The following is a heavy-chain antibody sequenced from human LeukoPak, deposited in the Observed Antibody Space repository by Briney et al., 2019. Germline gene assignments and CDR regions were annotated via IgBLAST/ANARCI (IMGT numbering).Heavy chain of an antibody. V-gene: IGHV3-30-3*01. J-gene: IGHJ4*02. Sequence: GGSLRLSFAASGFTFSSHAIHWVRQAPGKGLEWMAVISFDGSAKYYADSVKGRFTISRDNSKNILDLQMNSLRPEDTAVYYCARDLGSSWSLDFWGQGTLVTVSS. D-gene: IGHD6-13*01. CDR1: GFTFSSHA. CDR3: ARDLGSSWSLDF. CDR2: ISFDGSAK.